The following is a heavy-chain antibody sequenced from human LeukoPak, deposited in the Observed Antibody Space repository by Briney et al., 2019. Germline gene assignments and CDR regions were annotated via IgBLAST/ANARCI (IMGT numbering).Heavy chain of an antibody. V-gene: IGHV4-4*02. D-gene: IGHD1-26*01. Sequence: PSGTLSLTCAVSGGSISSSNWWSWIRQPPGKGLEWIGEIYHSGSTNYNPSLKSRVTISVDKSKTQFSLKLSSVTAADTAVYYCARDKIVGATHFDYWGQGTLVTVSS. CDR1: GGSISSSNW. CDR3: ARDKIVGATHFDY. J-gene: IGHJ4*02. CDR2: IYHSGST.